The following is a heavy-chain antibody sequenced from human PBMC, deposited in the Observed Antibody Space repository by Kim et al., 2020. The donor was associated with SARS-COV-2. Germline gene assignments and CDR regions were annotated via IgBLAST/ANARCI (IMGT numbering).Heavy chain of an antibody. J-gene: IGHJ5*02. CDR3: ARGPECSTFSYSYWFDP. CDR1: GYTFTSSD. V-gene: IGHV1-8*01. D-gene: IGHD1-26*01. CDR2: MNPNSGNT. Sequence: ASVKVSCKASGYTFTSSDINWVRQATGQALEWMGWMNPNSGNTVYAQKFQGRVTMTRNTSISTAYMELSSLRSEDTALYYCARGPECSTFSYSYWFDPRGQGTLVTVSS.